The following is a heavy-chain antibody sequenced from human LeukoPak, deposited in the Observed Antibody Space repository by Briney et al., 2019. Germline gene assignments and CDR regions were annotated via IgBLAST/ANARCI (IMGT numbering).Heavy chain of an antibody. V-gene: IGHV4-39*01. CDR1: GGSISSSSYY. CDR3: ASRPGIAVAGFDY. J-gene: IGHJ4*02. Sequence: PSETLSLTCTVSGGSISSSSYYWGWIRQPPGKGLEWIGSIYYSGSTYYNPSLKSRVTISVDTSKNRFSLKLSSVTAADTAVYYCASRPGIAVAGFDYWGQGTLVTVSS. CDR2: IYYSGST. D-gene: IGHD6-19*01.